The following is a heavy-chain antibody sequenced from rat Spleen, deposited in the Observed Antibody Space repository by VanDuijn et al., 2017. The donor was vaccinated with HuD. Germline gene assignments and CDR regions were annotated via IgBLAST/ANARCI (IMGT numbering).Heavy chain of an antibody. J-gene: IGHJ2*01. CDR2: ISYDGRST. V-gene: IGHV5-29*01. D-gene: IGHD1-9*01. CDR3: ARPTTGIPFNY. CDR1: GFIFSDYA. Sequence: EVQLVESGGGAVQPGRSMKLSCAASGFIFSDYAMGWVRQGPTKGLEWVALISYDGRSTYYRDSVQGRFTISRDNAKSTLYLQVDSLRSEDTAIYYCARPTTGIPFNYWGQGVMVTVSS.